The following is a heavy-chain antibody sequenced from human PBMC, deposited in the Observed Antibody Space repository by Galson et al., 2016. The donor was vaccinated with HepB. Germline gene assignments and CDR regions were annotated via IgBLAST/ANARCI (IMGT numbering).Heavy chain of an antibody. CDR2: ISWNSGNI. J-gene: IGHJ4*02. CDR3: AKGASRYYSGSGYYPRYYFDS. V-gene: IGHV3-9*01. Sequence: SLRLSCAASGFTFGDYAMHWVRQPPGKGLEWVSGISWNSGNIGYADSVKGRVTISRDNAKNSLNLQMNSLRAEDTAFYFCAKGASRYYSGSGYYPRYYFDSWGQGTLVTVSS. CDR1: GFTFGDYA. D-gene: IGHD3-22*01.